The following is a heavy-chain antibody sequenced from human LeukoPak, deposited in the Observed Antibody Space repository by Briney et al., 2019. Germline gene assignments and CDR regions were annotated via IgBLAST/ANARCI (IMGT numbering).Heavy chain of an antibody. V-gene: IGHV3-73*01. CDR3: TRPGGGPDLDV. CDR2: IRSKANSYAT. Sequence: GGSLRLSCAASGFTFSGSAMHWVRQASGKGLEWVGRIRSKANSYATAYAASVKGRFTISRDDSKNTAYLQMSSLKTEDTAVYYCTRPGGGPDLDVWGKGTTVTVSS. J-gene: IGHJ6*04. CDR1: GFTFSGSA. D-gene: IGHD1-26*01.